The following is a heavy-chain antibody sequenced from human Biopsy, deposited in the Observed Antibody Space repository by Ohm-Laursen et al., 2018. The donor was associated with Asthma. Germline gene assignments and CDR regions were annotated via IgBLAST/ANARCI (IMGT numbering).Heavy chain of an antibody. V-gene: IGHV4-30-4*01. CDR2: VFWSGST. J-gene: IGHJ6*02. CDR3: ARVVSYGDIYFGIDV. D-gene: IGHD4-17*01. Sequence: SQTLSLTCTVSGAYIGTPDYHWSWIRQSPGKGLEWIGFVFWSGSTHYSRSLERRVSISIDTATNEFSMKLWSVTPADTAVYFCARVVSYGDIYFGIDVWGQGTTVIVSS. CDR1: GAYIGTPDYH.